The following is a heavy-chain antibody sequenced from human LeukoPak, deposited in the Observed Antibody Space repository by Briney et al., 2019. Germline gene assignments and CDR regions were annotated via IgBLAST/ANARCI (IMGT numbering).Heavy chain of an antibody. CDR3: ARFHPNWGLDY. V-gene: IGHV4-4*07. D-gene: IGHD7-27*01. Sequence: SETLSLTCTVSGGSISSYYWTWIRQPAGKGLEWIGHIYTSGSSNYNPSLKSRVTMSVDTSKNQFSLKLSSVTAADTAVYYCARFHPNWGLDYWGQGILVTVSS. CDR1: GGSISSYY. CDR2: IYTSGSS. J-gene: IGHJ4*02.